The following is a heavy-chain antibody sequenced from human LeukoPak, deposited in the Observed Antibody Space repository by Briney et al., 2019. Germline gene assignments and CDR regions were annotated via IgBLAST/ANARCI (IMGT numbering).Heavy chain of an antibody. CDR1: GFTFSNYP. J-gene: IGHJ4*02. D-gene: IGHD3-3*01. CDR2: IIGRGGSP. CDR3: AKALRGYDFWSGTFHSLDS. Sequence: GGSLRLSCAASGFTFSNYPMSWVGQAAGKGLEGVSAIIGRGGSPYYADALKGRFTLPRDNAKNTLYLQVNSLRAEDTDVYYCAKALRGYDFWSGTFHSLDSWGQGTLVTVSS. V-gene: IGHV3-23*01.